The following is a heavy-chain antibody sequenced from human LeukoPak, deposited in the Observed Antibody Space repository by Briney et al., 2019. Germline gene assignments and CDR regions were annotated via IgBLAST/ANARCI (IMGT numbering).Heavy chain of an antibody. CDR3: ARGIGYCSSTSCYTHDAFDI. J-gene: IGHJ3*02. CDR2: IYYSGST. CDR1: RCSLSSYY. D-gene: IGHD2-2*02. Sequence: TGTLSLTLTVSRCSLSSYYWSWIRQPPGKGLEGIGYIYYSGSTNYNPSLKSRVTISVDTSKNQFSLKLTSVPAADTAVYYCARGIGYCSSTSCYTHDAFDIWGQGTMVTVSS. V-gene: IGHV4-59*01.